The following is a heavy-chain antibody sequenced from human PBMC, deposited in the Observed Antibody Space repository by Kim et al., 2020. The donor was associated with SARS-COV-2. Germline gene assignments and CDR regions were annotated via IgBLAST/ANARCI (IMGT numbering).Heavy chain of an antibody. CDR1: GGSFSGYY. Sequence: SETLSLTCAVYGGSFSGYYWSWIRQPPGKGLEWIGEINHSGSTNYNPSLKSRVTISVDTSKNQFSLKLSSVTAADTAVYYCASLCIKQQLVPYYYGMDVWGQGTTVTVSS. V-gene: IGHV4-34*01. CDR3: ASLCIKQQLVPYYYGMDV. CDR2: INHSGST. J-gene: IGHJ6*02. D-gene: IGHD6-13*01.